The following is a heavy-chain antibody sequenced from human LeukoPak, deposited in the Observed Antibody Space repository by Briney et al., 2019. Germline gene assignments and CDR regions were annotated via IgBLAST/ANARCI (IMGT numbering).Heavy chain of an antibody. D-gene: IGHD3-22*01. CDR2: ISTYIGNT. CDR3: AREGGVYYYDSKDY. CDR1: GYTFNSHG. J-gene: IGHJ4*02. V-gene: IGHV1-18*01. Sequence: GASVKVSCKASGYTFNSHGISWVRQAPGQGLEWMGWISTYIGNTNYAQNLQGRVTMTTDTSTSTAYMELRSLRSDDTAVYYCAREGGVYYYDSKDYWGQGTLVTVSS.